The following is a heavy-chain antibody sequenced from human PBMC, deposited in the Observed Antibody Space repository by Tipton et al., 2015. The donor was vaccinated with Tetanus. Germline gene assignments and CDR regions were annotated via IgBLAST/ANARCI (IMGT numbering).Heavy chain of an antibody. J-gene: IGHJ6*02. CDR2: IYSGGST. Sequence: SLRLSCAASGFTVSSNYMSWVRQAPGKGLEWVSVIYSGGSTYYADSVKGRFTISRDNSKNTLYLQMNSLRAEDTAVYYCARGKGHSSSWKSYYYGMDVWGQGTTVTVSS. CDR1: GFTVSSNY. D-gene: IGHD6-13*01. V-gene: IGHV3-53*01. CDR3: ARGKGHSSSWKSYYYGMDV.